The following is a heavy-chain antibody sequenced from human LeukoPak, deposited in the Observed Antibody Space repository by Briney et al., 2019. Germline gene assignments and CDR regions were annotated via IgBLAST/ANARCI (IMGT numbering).Heavy chain of an antibody. CDR1: GGSISSSNW. CDR2: IYHSGST. Sequence: SGTLSLTWAVSGGSISSSNWWSWVRQPPGKGLEWIGEIYHSGSTNYNPSPKSRVTISVDKSKNQSSLKLSSVTAAHTAVYYCARPCSGGSCYMSDPWGQGTLVTVSS. D-gene: IGHD2-15*01. J-gene: IGHJ5*02. V-gene: IGHV4-4*02. CDR3: ARPCSGGSCYMSDP.